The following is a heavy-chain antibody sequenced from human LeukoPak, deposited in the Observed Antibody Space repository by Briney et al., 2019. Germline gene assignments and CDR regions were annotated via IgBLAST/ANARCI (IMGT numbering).Heavy chain of an antibody. J-gene: IGHJ6*04. Sequence: GGSLRLSCAASGFTFSSYAMSWVRQAPGKGLGWVSAISGSGGSTYYADSVKGRFTISRDNSKNTLYLQMNSLRAEDTAVYYCAKVLTVSPPYYYYGMDVWGKGTTVTVSS. CDR3: AKVLTVSPPYYYYGMDV. D-gene: IGHD2-8*01. CDR1: GFTFSSYA. V-gene: IGHV3-23*01. CDR2: ISGSGGST.